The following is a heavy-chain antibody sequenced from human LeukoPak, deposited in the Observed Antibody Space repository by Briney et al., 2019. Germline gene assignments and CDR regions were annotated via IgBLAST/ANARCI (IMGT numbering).Heavy chain of an antibody. V-gene: IGHV3-23*01. J-gene: IGHJ4*02. Sequence: GGSLRLSCAASGFTFNNYAMSWVRQAPGKGLEWVSVINGGGSSYYADSVKGRFTVSRDNSKNTLYLQMNSLRDEDTAVYYCAKGQGYNYGDSIDYWGQGTLVTVSS. CDR3: AKGQGYNYGDSIDY. CDR1: GFTFNNYA. CDR2: INGGGSS. D-gene: IGHD5-18*01.